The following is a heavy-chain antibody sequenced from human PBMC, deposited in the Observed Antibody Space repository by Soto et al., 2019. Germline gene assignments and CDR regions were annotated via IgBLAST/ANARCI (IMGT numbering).Heavy chain of an antibody. J-gene: IGHJ6*02. Sequence: PGGSLRLSWAASGFTFSNAWMNWVRQARGKGLEWVGRIKSKTDGGTTDYAAPVKGRFTISRADSTNTLYLQMNSLKTEDTAVYYCTTGGDYYASSAKEALRYYYYYYGMDVWGQRTTVTVSS. D-gene: IGHD3-22*01. CDR3: TTGGDYYASSAKEALRYYYYYYGMDV. CDR1: GFTFSNAW. V-gene: IGHV3-15*07. CDR2: IKSKTDGGTT.